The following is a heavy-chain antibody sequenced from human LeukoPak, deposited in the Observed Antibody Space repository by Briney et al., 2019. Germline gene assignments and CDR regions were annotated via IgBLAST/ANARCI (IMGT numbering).Heavy chain of an antibody. CDR3: APHRGGLEDLTFDP. J-gene: IGHJ5*02. D-gene: IGHD3-10*01. CDR1: GCSFTSYW. Sequence: GESLKISCKGSGCSFTSYWISWVRQMPGKGLEWMGRIDPSDSYTNYSPSFQGHVTISADKSISTAYLQWSSLKASDTAMYYCAPHRGGLEDLTFDPWGQGTLVTVSS. V-gene: IGHV5-10-1*01. CDR2: IDPSDSYT.